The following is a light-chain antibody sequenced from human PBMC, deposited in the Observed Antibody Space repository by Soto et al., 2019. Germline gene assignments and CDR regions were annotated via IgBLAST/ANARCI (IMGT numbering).Light chain of an antibody. V-gene: IGKV3-15*01. CDR2: GAS. CDR3: QQYNNWPPT. Sequence: PGTLYLYPEERATRSCRSSQSVSNNYLAWYQQKPGQAPRLLIYGASNRATGIPARFSGSGSETEFTLTISSLQSEDFAVYYCQQYNNWPPTFGQGTKVAIK. J-gene: IGKJ1*01. CDR1: QSVSNN.